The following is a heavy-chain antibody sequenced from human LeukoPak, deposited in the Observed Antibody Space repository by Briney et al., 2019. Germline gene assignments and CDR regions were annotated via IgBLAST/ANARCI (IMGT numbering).Heavy chain of an antibody. CDR1: GFTFSSSA. D-gene: IGHD3-22*01. CDR2: ISGSGGST. J-gene: IGHJ4*02. Sequence: GGSLRLSCAASGFTFSSSAMSWVRQAPGKGLEWVSAISGSGGSTYYADSVKGRFTISRDNSKNTLYLQMNSLRAEDTAVYYCAKGGRNYYDSSGYYYGGDYFDSWGQGTLVTVSS. CDR3: AKGGRNYYDSSGYYYGGDYFDS. V-gene: IGHV3-23*01.